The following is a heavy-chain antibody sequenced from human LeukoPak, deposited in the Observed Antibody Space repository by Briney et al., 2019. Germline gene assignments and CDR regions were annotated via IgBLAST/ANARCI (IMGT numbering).Heavy chain of an antibody. Sequence: GGSLRLSCAASGFTFSSYYMNWVRQAPGKGLEWVSYISSSSSTIYYADSVKGRFTISRDNSKNTLYLQMNSLRAEDTAVYYCARDLAYCGGDCYAYYYYGMDVWGQGTTVTVSS. D-gene: IGHD2-21*02. CDR3: ARDLAYCGGDCYAYYYYGMDV. CDR2: ISSSSSTI. J-gene: IGHJ6*02. V-gene: IGHV3-48*01. CDR1: GFTFSSYY.